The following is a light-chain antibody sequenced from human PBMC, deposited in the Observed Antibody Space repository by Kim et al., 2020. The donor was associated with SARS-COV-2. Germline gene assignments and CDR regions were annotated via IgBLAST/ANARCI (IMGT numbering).Light chain of an antibody. CDR1: SGSVDDNY. J-gene: IGLJ2*01. CDR3: QSYNKDNVI. Sequence: VTNTCTRSSGSVDDNYVQCIQQLPGGVPTTVIYADDQRPSGVSDRFSGSSDNSSNSASLTISGLRSEDEADYYCQSYNKDNVIFGGGTQLTVL. CDR2: ADD. V-gene: IGLV6-57*03.